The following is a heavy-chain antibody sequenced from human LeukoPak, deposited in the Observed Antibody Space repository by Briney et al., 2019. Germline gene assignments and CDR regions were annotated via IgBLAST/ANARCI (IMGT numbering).Heavy chain of an antibody. V-gene: IGHV3-48*04. CDR3: ARDDYGALYYYYGMDV. Sequence: GGSLRLSCAASGFTFSSYSMNWVRQAPGKGLEWVSYISSSSSTIYYADSVKGRFTTSRDNAKNSLYLQMNSLRAEDTAVYYCARDDYGALYYYYGMDVWGQGTTVTVSS. CDR2: ISSSSSTI. J-gene: IGHJ6*02. CDR1: GFTFSSYS. D-gene: IGHD4-17*01.